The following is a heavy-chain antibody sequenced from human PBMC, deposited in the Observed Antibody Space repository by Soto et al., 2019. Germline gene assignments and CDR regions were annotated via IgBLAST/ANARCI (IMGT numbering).Heavy chain of an antibody. V-gene: IGHV1-46*01. CDR3: AREIVGASSRSEAIDI. J-gene: IGHJ3*02. CDR1: GFSITNYH. Sequence: PSVKGSCKASGFSITNYHMHLVRQAPGQGLEWMGVITSLGGATTYAQKFQGRVTMTADMSTSNVHMDLSSLRSDDTAVYYCAREIVGASSRSEAIDIWGTGTMVTV. CDR2: ITSLGGAT. D-gene: IGHD1-26*01.